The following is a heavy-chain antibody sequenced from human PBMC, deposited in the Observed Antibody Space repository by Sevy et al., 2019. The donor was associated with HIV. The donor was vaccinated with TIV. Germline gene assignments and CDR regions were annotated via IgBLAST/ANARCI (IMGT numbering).Heavy chain of an antibody. CDR1: GYTLTELS. Sequence: ASVKVSCKVSGYTLTELSMHWVRQAPGKGLEWMGGFDPEDGETIYAQKFQGRVTMTEDTSTDTAYMELSSLRSEDTAVYYXXXXLXXXGDSNWFDPWGQGTLVTVSS. D-gene: IGHD4-17*01. CDR3: XXXLXXXGDSNWFDP. V-gene: IGHV1-24*01. J-gene: IGHJ5*02. CDR2: FDPEDGET.